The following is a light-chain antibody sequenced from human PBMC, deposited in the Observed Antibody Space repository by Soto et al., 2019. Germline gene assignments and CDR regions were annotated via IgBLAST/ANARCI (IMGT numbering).Light chain of an antibody. J-gene: IGKJ4*01. V-gene: IGKV3-11*01. Sequence: EIVLTQSPATLSLSPGERVTLSCRASQSIGRYLAWYQHKPGQAPRLLIYDASNGATGIPARFSGSGSGTDFTLTISSLEPEDFADYYCQQRANWLTVGGGTKVEIK. CDR3: QQRANWLT. CDR2: DAS. CDR1: QSIGRY.